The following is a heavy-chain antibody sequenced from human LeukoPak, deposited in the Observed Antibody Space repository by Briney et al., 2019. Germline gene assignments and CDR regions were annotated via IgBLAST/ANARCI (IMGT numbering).Heavy chain of an antibody. CDR1: GFTFSSYS. CDR3: ARGGYYGSGRYYFDS. V-gene: IGHV3-21*01. D-gene: IGHD3-3*01. Sequence: GGSLRLSCAASGFTFSSYSMNWVRQAPGKGLEWVSSISSSSSYIYYADSVKGRFTISRDNAKNSLYLQMNSLRAEDTAVYYCARGGYYGSGRYYFDSWGQGTLVTVSS. J-gene: IGHJ4*02. CDR2: ISSSSSYI.